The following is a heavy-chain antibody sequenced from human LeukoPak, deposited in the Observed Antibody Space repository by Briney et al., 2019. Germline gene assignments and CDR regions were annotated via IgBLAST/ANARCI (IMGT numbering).Heavy chain of an antibody. CDR2: ISSSSSYT. J-gene: IGHJ4*02. D-gene: IGHD6-25*01. CDR3: AAGTAADY. Sequence: PGGSLRLSCVVAGITFSDFYMNWIRQVPGKGLEWISYISSSSSYTDYAESVKGRFTISRDNAKSALYLQMNDLRVEDTAVYYCAAGTAADYWGQGTLVIVSS. V-gene: IGHV3-11*03. CDR1: GITFSDFY.